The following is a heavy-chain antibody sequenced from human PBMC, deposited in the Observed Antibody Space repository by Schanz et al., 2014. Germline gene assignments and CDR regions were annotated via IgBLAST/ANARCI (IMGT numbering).Heavy chain of an antibody. Sequence: GQLLESGGGLVEPGGSLRLSCAASGFSFSSYAMGWVRQARGKGLEWVSAMNESHSTIYYADSVRGRFTISRDNAENTLFLQMNSLRAEDTAVYYCARKVVATIGGYYDNWGQGTLVIVSS. V-gene: IGHV3-23*01. CDR3: ARKVVATIGGYYDN. CDR1: GFSFSSYA. CDR2: MNESHSTI. J-gene: IGHJ4*02. D-gene: IGHD5-12*01.